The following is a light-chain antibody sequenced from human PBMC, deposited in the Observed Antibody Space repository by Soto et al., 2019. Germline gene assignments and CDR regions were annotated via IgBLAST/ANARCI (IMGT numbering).Light chain of an antibody. CDR3: QQYGDSPWT. CDR2: DAS. Sequence: EIVLTQSPGTLSLSPGERATLSCRASQSVGSTYLAWYQQKPGQAPRLLIYDASSRATGIPDRFSGSGSGTDFTLTISRLEPEDFAVYYCQQYGDSPWTFGQGTKVHIK. J-gene: IGKJ1*01. CDR1: QSVGSTY. V-gene: IGKV3-20*01.